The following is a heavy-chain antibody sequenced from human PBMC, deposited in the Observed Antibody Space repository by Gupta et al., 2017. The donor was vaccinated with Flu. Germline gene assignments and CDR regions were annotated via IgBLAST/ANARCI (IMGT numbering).Heavy chain of an antibody. CDR2: IDWDDEK. Sequence: SSGDMRINWIRQPPGKALEWLARIDWDDEKFYSAYLKTRLTISKDTSKNQVVLRLADMAPGDTATDYCARISRPYGDYDYWCQGSRVTVSS. CDR1: SSGDMR. D-gene: IGHD4-17*01. CDR3: ARISRPYGDYDY. V-gene: IGHV2-70*04. J-gene: IGHJ4*02.